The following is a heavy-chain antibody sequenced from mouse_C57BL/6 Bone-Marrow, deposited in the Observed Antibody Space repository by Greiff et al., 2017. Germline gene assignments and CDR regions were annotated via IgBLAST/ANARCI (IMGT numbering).Heavy chain of an antibody. D-gene: IGHD3-2*02. CDR3: ARYGDSSGYVD. V-gene: IGHV1-63*01. CDR2: IYPGGGYT. CDR1: GYTFTNYW. J-gene: IGHJ3*01. Sequence: VQLQESGAELVRPGTPVKMSCKASGYTFTNYWIGWAKQRPGHGLEWIGDIYPGGGYTNYNEKFKGKATLTADKSSSTAYMQFSSLTSEDSAIYYCARYGDSSGYVDWGQGTLVTVSA.